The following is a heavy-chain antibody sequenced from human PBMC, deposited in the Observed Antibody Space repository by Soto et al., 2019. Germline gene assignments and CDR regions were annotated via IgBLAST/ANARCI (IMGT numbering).Heavy chain of an antibody. CDR1: GYTFTNYY. J-gene: IGHJ4*02. D-gene: IGHD3-16*01. CDR2: IHPSGGST. CDR3: AWGGMGTLYFDY. Sequence: QVQVVQSGAEVKKPGASVKVSCKASGYTFTNYYIHWVRQAPGQGLEWLGIIHPSGGSTNYAHKFKGKVIMTRDTSTSTVCMELSSLRSEATAVYYCAWGGMGTLYFDYWGQGTLVTVSS. V-gene: IGHV1-46*03.